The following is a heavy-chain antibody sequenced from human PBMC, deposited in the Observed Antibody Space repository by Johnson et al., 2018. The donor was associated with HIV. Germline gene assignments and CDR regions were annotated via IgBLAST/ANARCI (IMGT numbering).Heavy chain of an antibody. J-gene: IGHJ3*02. CDR2: ISGSGDTK. Sequence: QVQLVESGGGLVKPGGSLRLSCAASGITFSDYQMSWIRQAPGKGLEWVSCISGSGDTKSYADSVKGRFTISRDNGKNSLHLQLNSLRAEDTALYYCARDSVGARGAFDICGQGTMVTVSS. D-gene: IGHD1-26*01. CDR1: GITFSDYQ. CDR3: ARDSVGARGAFDI. V-gene: IGHV3-11*01.